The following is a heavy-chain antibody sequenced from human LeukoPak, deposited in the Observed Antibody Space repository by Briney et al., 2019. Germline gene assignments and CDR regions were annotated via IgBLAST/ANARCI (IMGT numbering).Heavy chain of an antibody. J-gene: IGHJ3*02. V-gene: IGHV3-7*01. Sequence: GGSLRLSCAASGFRFGSDWMSWVRQAPGKGLEWVANINPDGNEKYYVDSVKGRFTISRDNGKNSLYLQLSSLRAEDTAVYYCARYYDPAVGDAFDIWGQGTMVTLSS. CDR2: INPDGNEK. CDR3: ARYYDPAVGDAFDI. CDR1: GFRFGSDW. D-gene: IGHD3-16*01.